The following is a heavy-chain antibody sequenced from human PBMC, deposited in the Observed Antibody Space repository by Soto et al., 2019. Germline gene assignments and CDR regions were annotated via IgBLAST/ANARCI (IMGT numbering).Heavy chain of an antibody. CDR2: IYYSGST. CDR3: ARHQGIGLNWFDP. J-gene: IGHJ5*02. D-gene: IGHD6-13*01. V-gene: IGHV4-31*02. CDR1: GGSISSGVFY. Sequence: PSETLALTCPVSGGSISSGVFYWSWIRQHPGKGLEWIGYIYYSGSTYYNPSLKSRVTISVDTSKNQFSLKLSSVTAADTAVYYCARHQGIGLNWFDPWGQGTLVTVSS.